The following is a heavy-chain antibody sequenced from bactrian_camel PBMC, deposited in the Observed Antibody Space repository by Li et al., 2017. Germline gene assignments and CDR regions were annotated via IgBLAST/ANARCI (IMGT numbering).Heavy chain of an antibody. Sequence: DVQLVESGGGSVQAGETLRLSCTASGFTYDDSDMGWYRQAPGNECEVVSTISSDGSTYYVDSVEGRFTISQDNAKNILYLQMNSLKPEDTAMCYCANAEYYSCAHGSAADFEFWGQGTQVTVS. V-gene: IGHV3S66*01. CDR1: GFTYDDSD. CDR2: TISSDGST. D-gene: IGHD2*01. J-gene: IGHJ6*01. CDR3: ANAEYYSCAHGSAADFEF.